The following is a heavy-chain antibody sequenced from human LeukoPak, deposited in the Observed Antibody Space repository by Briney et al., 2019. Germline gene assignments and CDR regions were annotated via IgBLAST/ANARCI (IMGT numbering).Heavy chain of an antibody. Sequence: GGSLRLSCAASGFNFNSYWMTWVRQAPGKGLEWVANIKEDGSKENYVDSVKGRFTISRDNAKNSLYLQMNSLGAEDTAVYYCARDPISPVAERAFHIWGQGTLVTVSS. CDR2: IKEDGSKE. CDR3: ARDPISPVAERAFHI. D-gene: IGHD2-2*01. V-gene: IGHV3-7*01. J-gene: IGHJ3*02. CDR1: GFNFNSYW.